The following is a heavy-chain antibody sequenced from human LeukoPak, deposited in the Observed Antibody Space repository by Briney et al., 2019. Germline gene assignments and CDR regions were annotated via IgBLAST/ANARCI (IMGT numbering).Heavy chain of an antibody. Sequence: GGSLRLSCAASGFTFTNYWMSWDRQAPGKGLEWVANIKPDGSEKYYVDSVKGRFTISRDNAKNSLYLQMNSLRAEDTAVYYCARDYYYGSGSYLKWGQGTLVTVSS. D-gene: IGHD3-10*01. V-gene: IGHV3-7*01. J-gene: IGHJ4*02. CDR1: GFTFTNYW. CDR3: ARDYYYGSGSYLK. CDR2: IKPDGSEK.